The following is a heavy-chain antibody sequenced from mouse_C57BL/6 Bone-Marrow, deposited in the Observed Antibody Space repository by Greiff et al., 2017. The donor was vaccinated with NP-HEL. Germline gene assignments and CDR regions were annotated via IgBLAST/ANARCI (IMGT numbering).Heavy chain of an antibody. CDR2: INPSSGYT. J-gene: IGHJ2*01. CDR3: ARHHFDY. Sequence: QVHVKQSGAELARPGASVKMSCKASGYTFTSYTMHWVKQRPGQGLEWIGYINPSSGYTKYNQKFKDKATLTADKSSSTAYMQLSSLTSEDSAVYYCARHHFDYWGQGTTLTVSS. V-gene: IGHV1-4*01. CDR1: GYTFTSYT.